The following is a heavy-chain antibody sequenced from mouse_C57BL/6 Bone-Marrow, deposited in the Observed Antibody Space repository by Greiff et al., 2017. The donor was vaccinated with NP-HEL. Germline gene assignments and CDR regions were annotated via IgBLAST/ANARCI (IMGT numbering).Heavy chain of an antibody. V-gene: IGHV14-3*01. CDR1: GFNIKNTY. Sequence: EVQLQQSVAELVRPGASVKLSCTASGFNIKNTYMHWVKQRPEHGLEWIGRIVPANGNTKYAPKFQGKATITADTSSNTAYLQLSSLTSEDTAIYYCASSRNYYGSSYPDYWGKGTTLTVSS. D-gene: IGHD1-1*01. CDR2: IVPANGNT. J-gene: IGHJ2*01. CDR3: ASSRNYYGSSYPDY.